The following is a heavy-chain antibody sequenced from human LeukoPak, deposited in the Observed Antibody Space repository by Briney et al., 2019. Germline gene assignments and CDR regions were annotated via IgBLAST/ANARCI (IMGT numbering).Heavy chain of an antibody. V-gene: IGHV3-23*01. CDR1: GFTFSSYA. D-gene: IGHD1-26*01. CDR3: AKDRSGSYSPSHDAFDI. CDR2: ISGSGGST. Sequence: GGSLRLSCAASGFTFSSYAMSWVRQAPGKGLEWVSAISGSGGSTYYADSVKGRFTISRDNSKNTLYLQMNSLRAEDTAVYYCAKDRSGSYSPSHDAFDIWGQGTMVTVSS. J-gene: IGHJ3*02.